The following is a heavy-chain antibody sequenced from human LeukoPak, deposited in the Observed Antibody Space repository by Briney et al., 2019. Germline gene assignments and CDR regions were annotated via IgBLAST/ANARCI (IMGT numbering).Heavy chain of an antibody. V-gene: IGHV4-59*08. CDR3: ARSLGYYEILDY. CDR2: IYYSGST. J-gene: IGHJ4*02. Sequence: WETLSLSRTASGVSISSYYWSWIRQPPGKGLEWIGHIYYSGSTNYNPSLKSRVTISVDTSKNQFSLKLSSVTAADTAVYYCARSLGYYEILDYWGQGTLVTVSS. D-gene: IGHD3-22*01. CDR1: GVSISSYY.